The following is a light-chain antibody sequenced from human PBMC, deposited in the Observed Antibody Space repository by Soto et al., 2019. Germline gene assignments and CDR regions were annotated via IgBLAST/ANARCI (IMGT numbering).Light chain of an antibody. CDR1: SSDIGGYNF. J-gene: IGLJ7*01. CDR2: EVN. Sequence: QSALTQPPSASGSPGQSVTISCTGTSSDIGGYNFVSWYQQHPGKAPKLMIDEVNKRPSGVPDRFSGSKSGNTASLTVSGLQAEDDAYYYCSSYADTNNLVFGGGTQLTVL. V-gene: IGLV2-8*01. CDR3: SSYADTNNLV.